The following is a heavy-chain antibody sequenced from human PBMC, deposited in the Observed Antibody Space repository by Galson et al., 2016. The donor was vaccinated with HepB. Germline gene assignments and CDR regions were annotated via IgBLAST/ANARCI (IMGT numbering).Heavy chain of an antibody. J-gene: IGHJ5*02. CDR3: ARDRHYYDSALDP. D-gene: IGHD3-22*01. CDR1: GFMLKFYA. Sequence: SLRLSCAASGFMLKFYAMTWVRQAPGKGLEWVASISESGDSSNYADSVKGRFTISRDNPRNTLYLRMNSLSAEDTAVYYCARDRHYYDSALDPWGQGTLVTVSS. CDR2: ISESGDSS. V-gene: IGHV3-23*01.